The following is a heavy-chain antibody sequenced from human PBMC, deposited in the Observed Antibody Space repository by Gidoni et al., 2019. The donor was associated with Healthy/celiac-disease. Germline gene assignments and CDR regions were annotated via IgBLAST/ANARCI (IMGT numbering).Heavy chain of an antibody. CDR2: ISYDGSNK. CDR1: GFTFSSYG. CDR3: AKDGIGVVAATPNVYYFGY. V-gene: IGHV3-30*18. D-gene: IGHD2-15*01. Sequence: QVQLVESGGGVVQPGRSLSLSCAASGFTFSSYGMHWVRQAPGKGLEWVAVISYDGSNKYYADSVKGRFTISRDNSKNTLYLQMNSLRAEDTAVYYCAKDGIGVVAATPNVYYFGYWGQGTLVTVSS. J-gene: IGHJ4*02.